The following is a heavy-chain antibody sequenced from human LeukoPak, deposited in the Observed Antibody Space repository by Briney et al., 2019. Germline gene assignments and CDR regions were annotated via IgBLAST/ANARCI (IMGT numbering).Heavy chain of an antibody. CDR2: IYQSGST. CDR1: GGSFSSTYW. J-gene: IGHJ3*02. Sequence: SGTLSLTCAVSGGSFSSTYWWSWVRQPPGKGLEWIGTIYQSGSTYYNPSLKSRVTISIDTSKNQFSLKLNSVTAADTVVYYCARTYYYGSGSYYDSRDGFDIWGQGTMVTVSS. CDR3: ARTYYYGSGSYYDSRDGFDI. V-gene: IGHV4-4*02. D-gene: IGHD3-10*01.